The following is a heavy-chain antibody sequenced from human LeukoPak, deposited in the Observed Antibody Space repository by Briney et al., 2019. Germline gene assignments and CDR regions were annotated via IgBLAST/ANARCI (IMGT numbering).Heavy chain of an antibody. D-gene: IGHD5-12*01. V-gene: IGHV4-39*01. CDR2: IYYSGST. CDR1: GGSISSSGYY. J-gene: IGHJ5*02. CDR3: ARALPYSGYERNWFDP. Sequence: SETLSLTCTVSGGSISSSGYYWGWIRQPPGKGLEWIGSIYYSGSTYYNPSLKSRVTISVDTSKNQFSLKLSSVTAADTAVYYCARALPYSGYERNWFDPWGQGTLVTVSS.